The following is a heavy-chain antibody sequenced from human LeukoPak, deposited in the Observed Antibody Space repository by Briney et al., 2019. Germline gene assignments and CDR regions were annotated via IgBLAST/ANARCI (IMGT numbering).Heavy chain of an antibody. V-gene: IGHV3-30*04. D-gene: IGHD6-6*01. CDR2: ISYDGSNK. CDR3: ARGRGSSSRTVCDY. Sequence: GGSLRLSCAASGFTFSSYAMHWDRQAPGKGLEWVAVISYDGSNKYYADSVKGRFTISRDNSKNTLYLQMNSLRAEDTAVYYCARGRGSSSRTVCDYWGQGTLVTVSS. J-gene: IGHJ4*02. CDR1: GFTFSSYA.